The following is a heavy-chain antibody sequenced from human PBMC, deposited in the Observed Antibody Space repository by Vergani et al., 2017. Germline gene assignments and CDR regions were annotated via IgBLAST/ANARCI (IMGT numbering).Heavy chain of an antibody. CDR2: ISYDGSNK. V-gene: IGHV3-30-3*01. D-gene: IGHD5-18*01. CDR3: ARDGTEMDTAMGRDY. Sequence: QVQLVESGGGVVQPGRSLRLSCAASGFTFSSYAMHWVRQAPGKGLEWVAVISYDGSNKYYADSVKGRFTISRDNSKNTLYLQMNSLRAEDTAVYYCARDGTEMDTAMGRDYWGQGTLVTVSS. J-gene: IGHJ4*02. CDR1: GFTFSSYA.